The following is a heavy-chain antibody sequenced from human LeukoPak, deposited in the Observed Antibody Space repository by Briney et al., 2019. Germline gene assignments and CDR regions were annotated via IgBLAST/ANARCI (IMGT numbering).Heavy chain of an antibody. CDR2: ISYDGSNK. D-gene: IGHD2-2*01. Sequence: PGGSLRLSCAASGFTFDDYAMHWVRQAPGKGLEWVAVISYDGSNKYYADSVKGRFTISRDNSKNTLYLQMNSLRAEDTAVYYCARVYCSSISCYGYMDVWGKGTTVTVSS. CDR1: GFTFDDYA. J-gene: IGHJ6*03. V-gene: IGHV3-30*04. CDR3: ARVYCSSISCYGYMDV.